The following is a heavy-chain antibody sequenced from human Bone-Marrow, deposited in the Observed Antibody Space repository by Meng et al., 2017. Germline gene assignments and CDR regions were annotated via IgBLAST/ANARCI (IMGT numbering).Heavy chain of an antibody. J-gene: IGHJ4*02. CDR3: TRVAGMRENYFDY. D-gene: IGHD1-26*01. CDR2: IDPSGSSA. V-gene: IGHV1-46*02. Sequence: ASVKVSCKASGYNFNDHYVHWVRQAAGQGLEWMGVIDPSGSSASYVQKFQGRLSMTTDTSTSTVYMELSSLKSEDTAVYFCTRVAGMRENYFDYWGQGTLVTVSS. CDR1: GYNFNDHY.